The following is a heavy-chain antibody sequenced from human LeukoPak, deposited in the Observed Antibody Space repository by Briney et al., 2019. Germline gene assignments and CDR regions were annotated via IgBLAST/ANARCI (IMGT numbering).Heavy chain of an antibody. J-gene: IGHJ3*02. CDR2: IWHGGSAE. V-gene: IGHV3-33*07. D-gene: IGHD3-22*01. CDR1: GFIFSSYG. CDR3: ARNTSGFKLGDAFDI. Sequence: GRSLRLSCAASGFIFSSYGMYWVRQAPGKGLEWVAVIWHGGSAEFYEDSVKGRFGISRDDSKNTMYLQMNSLRAEDTAIYYCARNTSGFKLGDAFDIWGQGTMVTVSS.